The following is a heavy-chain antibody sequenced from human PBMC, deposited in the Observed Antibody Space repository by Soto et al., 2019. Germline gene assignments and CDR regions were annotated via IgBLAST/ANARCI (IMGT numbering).Heavy chain of an antibody. Sequence: LGESLKISCKGSGYSFTSYWIGWVRQMPGKGLEWMGIIYPGDSDTRYSPSFQGQVTISADKSISTAYLQWSSLKASDTAMYYCARLRVVGANYYYYGMDVWGQGTTVTVSS. D-gene: IGHD1-26*01. CDR3: ARLRVVGANYYYYGMDV. CDR1: GYSFTSYW. J-gene: IGHJ6*02. CDR2: IYPGDSDT. V-gene: IGHV5-51*01.